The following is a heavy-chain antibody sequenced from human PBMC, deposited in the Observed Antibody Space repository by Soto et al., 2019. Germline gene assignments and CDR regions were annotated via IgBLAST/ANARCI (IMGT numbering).Heavy chain of an antibody. J-gene: IGHJ4*02. Sequence: QVHLVQSGAEVKKPGASVKVSCKGSGYGFTTYGITWVRQAPGQGLEWMAWISAHNGTTNYAQKLQGRVTVTRDTSTSTAYVALRSLRSDGTAVCYCAGGRYGDYWGQGALVTVSS. CDR3: AGGRYGDY. D-gene: IGHD1-1*01. CDR2: ISAHNGTT. V-gene: IGHV1-18*01. CDR1: GYGFTTYG.